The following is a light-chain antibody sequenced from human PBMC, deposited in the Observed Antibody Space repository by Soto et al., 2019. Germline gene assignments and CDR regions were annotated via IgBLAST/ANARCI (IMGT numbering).Light chain of an antibody. CDR1: SSDVGDYKY. CDR2: EVS. CDR3: SSFISSSTIV. Sequence: QPVLTQPASVSGAPGQSITISCTGTSSDVGDYKYVSWYQKHPGRAPKALIYEVSNRPSNVSLRFSGSKSGTTAFLTISGLQADDEADYYCSSFISSSTIVFGSGTKVTVL. J-gene: IGLJ1*01. V-gene: IGLV2-14*01.